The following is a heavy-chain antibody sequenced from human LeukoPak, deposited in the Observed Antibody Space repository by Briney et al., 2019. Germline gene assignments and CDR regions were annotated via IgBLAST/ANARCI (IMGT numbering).Heavy chain of an antibody. J-gene: IGHJ4*02. V-gene: IGHV3-15*01. Sequence: GGSLRLSCAASGFTFSNAWMSWVRQAPGKGLEWVGRIKSKTDGGTTDYAAPVKGRFTISRDNSKNTLYLQMNSLRAEDTAVYYCAKGLHISGLGVPYWGQGTLVTVSS. CDR1: GFTFSNAW. CDR2: IKSKTDGGTT. D-gene: IGHD3-22*01. CDR3: AKGLHISGLGVPY.